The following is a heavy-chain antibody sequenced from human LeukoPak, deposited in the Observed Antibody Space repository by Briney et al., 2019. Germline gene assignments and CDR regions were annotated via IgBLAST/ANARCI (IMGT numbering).Heavy chain of an antibody. CDR2: ISKSGTPF. D-gene: IGHD3-10*01. V-gene: IGHV3-48*03. CDR1: GFTFSGYE. Sequence: PGGSLRLSCAAYGFTFSGYEMNWVRQAPGKGLEWVLYISKSGTPFIYTDSVKGRFTISPANAEASLDLQINRLRAEDTAMCYCVREAATRGDAFDIWGQGTLVSVSS. J-gene: IGHJ3*02. CDR3: VREAATRGDAFDI.